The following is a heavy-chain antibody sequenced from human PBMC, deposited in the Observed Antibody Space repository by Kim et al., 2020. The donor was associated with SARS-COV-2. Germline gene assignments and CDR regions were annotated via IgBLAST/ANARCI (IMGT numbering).Heavy chain of an antibody. CDR2: IYYSGST. Sequence: SETLSLTCSVSGGSIRSYYWTWIRQPPGKGLEWIGYIYYSGSTNYNPSLKSRVTISEDTSKNQFSLKLSSVTAADTAVYYCAAGTFWFGELAYFDYWGQGTLVTVSS. CDR3: AAGTFWFGELAYFDY. CDR1: GGSIRSYY. J-gene: IGHJ4*02. D-gene: IGHD3-10*01. V-gene: IGHV4-59*08.